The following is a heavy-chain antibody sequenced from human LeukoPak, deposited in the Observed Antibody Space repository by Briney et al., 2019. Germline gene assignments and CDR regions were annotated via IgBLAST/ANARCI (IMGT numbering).Heavy chain of an antibody. D-gene: IGHD3-10*01. CDR1: GFTFSSYG. CDR2: ISYDGSNE. J-gene: IGHJ4*02. Sequence: GRSLRLSCAVSGFTFSSYGMHWVRQAPGKGLEWVAVISYDGSNEYYADYVKGRFTISRDNSKNTLYLQMNSLRAEDTALYYCAKEGYYGSGSFPDYWGQGTLVTVSS. V-gene: IGHV3-30*18. CDR3: AKEGYYGSGSFPDY.